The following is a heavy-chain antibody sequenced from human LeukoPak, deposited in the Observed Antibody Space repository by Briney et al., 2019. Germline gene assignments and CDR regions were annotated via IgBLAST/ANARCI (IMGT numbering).Heavy chain of an antibody. D-gene: IGHD6-13*01. Sequence: PSETLSLTCTVSGYSIANGYHWSWIRQPPGKGLEWIGYIYYSGSTNYNPSLKSRVTISVDTSKNQFSLKLSSVTAADTAVYYCARRVAAAGKSWYFDLWGRGTLVTVSS. CDR3: ARRVAAAGKSWYFDL. CDR2: IYYSGST. J-gene: IGHJ2*01. V-gene: IGHV4-59*01. CDR1: GYSIANGYH.